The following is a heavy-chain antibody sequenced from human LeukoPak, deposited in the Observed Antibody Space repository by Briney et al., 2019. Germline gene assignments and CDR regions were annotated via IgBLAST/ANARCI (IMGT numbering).Heavy chain of an antibody. V-gene: IGHV1-69*06. J-gene: IGHJ5*02. CDR1: GGRFKSYG. Sequence: GASVKVSCKTIGGRFKSYGSSWVRQAPGQGLEWMGGIIPIFDRPNYAQKFEGRVTITADKSTNTTYMEISSLTSDDTAVYYCARGMTTVVSNWFDPWGQGTLVTVSS. D-gene: IGHD4-23*01. CDR2: IIPIFDRP. CDR3: ARGMTTVVSNWFDP.